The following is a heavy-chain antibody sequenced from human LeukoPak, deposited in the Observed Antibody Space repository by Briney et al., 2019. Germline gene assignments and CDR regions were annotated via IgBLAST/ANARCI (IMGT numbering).Heavy chain of an antibody. Sequence: GASVNVSCKASGYTFTSYGISWVRQAPGQGLEWMGWISAYNGNTDYAQKFQGRVTMTTDTSTSTAYMEVRSLRSDDTAVYYCARAYSGSYYYYWGQGTLVSASS. CDR1: GYTFTSYG. CDR2: ISAYNGNT. D-gene: IGHD1-26*01. J-gene: IGHJ4*02. V-gene: IGHV1-18*01. CDR3: ARAYSGSYYYY.